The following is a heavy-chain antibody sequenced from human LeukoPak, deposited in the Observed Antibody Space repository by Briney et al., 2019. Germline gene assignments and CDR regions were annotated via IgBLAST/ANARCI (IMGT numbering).Heavy chain of an antibody. D-gene: IGHD2-15*01. CDR3: TRRYCSGGSCYYDYFDY. J-gene: IGHJ4*02. Sequence: GGSLRLSCTASGFTFCDYAMSWFRQAPGKGLEWVGFIRSKAYGGTTEYAASVKGRFTISRDDSKSIAYLQMNSLKTEDTAVYYCTRRYCSGGSCYYDYFDYWGQGTLVTVSS. V-gene: IGHV3-49*03. CDR1: GFTFCDYA. CDR2: IRSKAYGGTT.